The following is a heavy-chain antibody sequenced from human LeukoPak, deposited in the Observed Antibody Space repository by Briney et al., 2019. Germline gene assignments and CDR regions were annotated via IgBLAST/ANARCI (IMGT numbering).Heavy chain of an antibody. J-gene: IGHJ4*02. D-gene: IGHD2-8*01. CDR3: ARDLSGVNPFDY. CDR1: GFTVSSNY. Sequence: RPGGSLRLSCAGSGFTVSSNYMSWVRQPPGKGLEWVSVIYSGGSTYYADSVKGRFTISRHDSRDTLYLQMNSLRVEDTAVYYCARDLSGVNPFDYWGQGTLVTVSS. CDR2: IYSGGST. V-gene: IGHV3-53*04.